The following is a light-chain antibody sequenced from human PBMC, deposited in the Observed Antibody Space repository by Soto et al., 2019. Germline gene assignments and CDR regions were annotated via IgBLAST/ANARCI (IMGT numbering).Light chain of an antibody. CDR3: QQYNDWPLT. J-gene: IGKJ1*01. CDR2: GAF. CDR1: QSVSSN. V-gene: IGKV3-15*01. Sequence: EIVMTQSPVTMSVSPGERATLSCRASQSVSSNLAWYQQKPGQAPSLLIYGAFTRATGVPARFSGTGSGTDFTLTISSLQSEDFALDYCQQYNDWPLTFGQGNKVDI.